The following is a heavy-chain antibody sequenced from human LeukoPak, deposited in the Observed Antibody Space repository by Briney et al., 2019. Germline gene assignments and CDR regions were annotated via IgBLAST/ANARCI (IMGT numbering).Heavy chain of an antibody. CDR2: FYYSGST. V-gene: IGHV4-59*01. J-gene: IGHJ3*02. CDR1: GSAISASD. CDR3: ARYKYYDDSGGYVDVFDI. Sequence: SDTLSPTGTVLGSAISASDWNGIGKPPGKGRGWSGYFYYSGSTNYNPSLKSRVTISGDTSKNQFSLKMSYVTAADTAVYYCARYKYYDDSGGYVDVFDIWGQGTMVTVSS. D-gene: IGHD3-22*01.